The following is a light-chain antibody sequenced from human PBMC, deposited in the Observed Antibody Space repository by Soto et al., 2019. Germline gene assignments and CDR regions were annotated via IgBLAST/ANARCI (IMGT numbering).Light chain of an antibody. CDR1: QSVSSSY. CDR3: HQYGSSPT. CDR2: GAS. J-gene: IGKJ2*01. V-gene: IGKV3-20*01. Sequence: EIVLTQSPGTLSVSPGERATLSCRASQSVSSSYLTWYQQKFGQAPRLLIYGASNRATGIPDRVSGSGSGTDFTLTISRLEPEVFAVYYCHQYGSSPTFGQGTKLEIK.